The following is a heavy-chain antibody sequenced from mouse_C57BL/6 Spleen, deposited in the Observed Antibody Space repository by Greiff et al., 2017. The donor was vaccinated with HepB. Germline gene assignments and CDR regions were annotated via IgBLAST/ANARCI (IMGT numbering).Heavy chain of an antibody. V-gene: IGHV7-3*01. CDR2: IRNKANGYTT. CDR3: ARYADSSGYFDY. Sequence: EVKLVESGGGLVQPGGSLSLSCAASGFTFTDYYMSWVRQPPGKALEWLGFIRNKANGYTTEYSVSVKNRFTISRDNSQSILYLQMNALRAEDSATYYCARYADSSGYFDYWGQGTTLTVSS. CDR1: GFTFTDYY. J-gene: IGHJ2*01. D-gene: IGHD3-2*02.